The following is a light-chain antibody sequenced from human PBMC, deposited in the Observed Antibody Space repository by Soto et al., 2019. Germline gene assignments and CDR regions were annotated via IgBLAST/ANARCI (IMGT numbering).Light chain of an antibody. V-gene: IGKV3-20*01. CDR1: QSVRNNY. J-gene: IGKJ4*01. Sequence: EIVLKQSPGTLSLSPGERATLSCRASQSVRNNYLAWYHQKPGQAPRLLIYGASNRATGIPDRFSGSGSGTEFTLAISRLQSEDFAVYYCQQYNTWPLTFGGGTKVDIK. CDR2: GAS. CDR3: QQYNTWPLT.